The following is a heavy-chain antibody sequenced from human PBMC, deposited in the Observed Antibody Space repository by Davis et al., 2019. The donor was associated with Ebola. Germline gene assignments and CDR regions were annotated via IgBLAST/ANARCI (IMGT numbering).Heavy chain of an antibody. V-gene: IGHV3-11*06. D-gene: IGHD3-22*01. CDR2: ISETSTYT. J-gene: IGHJ4*02. CDR3: VRDHYYGGSGGLYYFDS. CDR1: GFSFGDYQ. Sequence: GESLKISCAASGFSFGDYQMSWVRQAPGEGLERLSYISETSTYTDYADSVKGRFTISRDNAKNSLYLQMNSLRVEDTAVYYCVRDHYYGGSGGLYYFDSWGQGTLVTVSS.